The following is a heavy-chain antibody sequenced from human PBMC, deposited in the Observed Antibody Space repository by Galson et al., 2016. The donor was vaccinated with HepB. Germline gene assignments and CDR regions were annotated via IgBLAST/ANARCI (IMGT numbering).Heavy chain of an antibody. CDR3: GRDVGP. Sequence: SLRLSCAASGFTFGSYWMSWVRQAPGKGLDWVSLIYSGGSTSYADSVKGRFTISRDSSKNTLFLQMNSLRVEDTAVYYCGRDVGPWGPGTLVTVSS. J-gene: IGHJ5*02. CDR2: IYSGGST. V-gene: IGHV3-53*01. CDR1: GFTFGSYW.